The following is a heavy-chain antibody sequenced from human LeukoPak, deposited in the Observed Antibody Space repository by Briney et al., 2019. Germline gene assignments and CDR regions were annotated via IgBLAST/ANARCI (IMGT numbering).Heavy chain of an antibody. J-gene: IGHJ4*02. CDR1: GYTFTSYY. D-gene: IGHD3-22*01. CDR3: ARSGYYYDSSGYYSTDY. CDR2: IIPIFGTA. Sequence: ASVKVSCKASGYTFTSYYIHWVRQAPGQGLEWMGGIIPIFGTANYAQKFQGRVTITADESTSTAYMELSSLRSEDTAVYYCARSGYYYDSSGYYSTDYWGQGTLVTVSS. V-gene: IGHV1-69*13.